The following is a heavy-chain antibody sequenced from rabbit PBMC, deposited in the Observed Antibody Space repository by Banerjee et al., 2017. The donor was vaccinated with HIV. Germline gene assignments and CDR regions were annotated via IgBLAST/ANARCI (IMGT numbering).Heavy chain of an antibody. CDR3: ARDAGYAGSNL. D-gene: IGHD4-2*01. V-gene: IGHV1S40*01. CDR2: INTSTGNN. Sequence: QSLQESGGGLFQPGGSLALTCKASGFSLSNKYVMCWVRQAPGKGLEWIACINTSTGNNVYAIWAKGRFTISKTSSTTVTLQMTSLTAADTATYFCARDAGYAGSNLWGQGTLVTVS. CDR1: GFSLSNKYV. J-gene: IGHJ4*01.